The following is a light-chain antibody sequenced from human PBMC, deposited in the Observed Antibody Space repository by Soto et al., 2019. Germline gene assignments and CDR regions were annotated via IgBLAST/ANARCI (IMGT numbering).Light chain of an antibody. V-gene: IGLV2-14*01. CDR3: SSYASASAVV. CDR2: DVS. J-gene: IGLJ2*01. Sequence: QSALTQAASVSGSPGQSITISCTGTSSDIGVYNYVSWYQQHPGKAPKLLIYDVSNQPSGVSNRFSGSKSGNTASLTISGVQAEDEAAYYCSSYASASAVVFGGGTKLTVL. CDR1: SSDIGVYNY.